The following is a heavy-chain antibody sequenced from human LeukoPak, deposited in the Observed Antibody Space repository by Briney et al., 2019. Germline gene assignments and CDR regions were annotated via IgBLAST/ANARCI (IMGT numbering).Heavy chain of an antibody. V-gene: IGHV3-15*01. CDR3: TTLSATYSGYDQGAGIRDY. J-gene: IGHJ4*03. Sequence: AGGSLRLSCAASGFTFRNAWMSWVRQAPGKGLEWVARIKSKIDGGTTDYAAPVKGGFTISRDDSKNTLYLQMNSLKTEDTAVYYCTTLSATYSGYDQGAGIRDYWGQGTTVTVSS. CDR2: IKSKIDGGTT. D-gene: IGHD5-12*01. CDR1: GFTFRNAW.